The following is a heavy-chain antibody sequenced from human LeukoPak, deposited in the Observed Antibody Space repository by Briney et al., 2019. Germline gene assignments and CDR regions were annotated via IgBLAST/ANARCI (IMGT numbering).Heavy chain of an antibody. CDR1: GLSFSSFA. Sequence: GGSLRLSCAASGLSFSSFAMSWVRQGPARGLEWVAVIWYDGSNKYYADSVKGRFTISRDNSKNTLYLQMSSLRAEDTAVYYCARGPVVRGVIKYYFDYWGQGTLVTVSS. J-gene: IGHJ4*02. D-gene: IGHD3-10*01. CDR2: IWYDGSNK. CDR3: ARGPVVRGVIKYYFDY. V-gene: IGHV3-33*01.